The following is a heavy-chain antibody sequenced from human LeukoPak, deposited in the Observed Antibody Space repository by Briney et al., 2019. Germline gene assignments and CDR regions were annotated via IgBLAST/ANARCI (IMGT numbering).Heavy chain of an antibody. Sequence: SQTLSLTCAISGDSVSSNSAAWNWIRQSPSRGLEWLGRTYYRSKWYNDYAVSVKSRITINPDTSKSQFSLQLNSVTPEDTAVYYCSRVHKAFDGARDTFDIWGQGTMVTVSS. CDR3: SRVHKAFDGARDTFDI. CDR2: TYYRSKWYN. D-gene: IGHD3-10*01. V-gene: IGHV6-1*01. J-gene: IGHJ3*02. CDR1: GDSVSSNSAA.